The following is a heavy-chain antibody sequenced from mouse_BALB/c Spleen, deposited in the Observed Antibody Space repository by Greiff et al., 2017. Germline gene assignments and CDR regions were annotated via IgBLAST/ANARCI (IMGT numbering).Heavy chain of an antibody. CDR3: AREETQRGGFAY. CDR1: GYTFTSYW. Sequence: VQLQQSGAELARPGASVKLSCKASGYTFTSYWMQWVKQRPGQGLEWIGAIYPGDGDTRYTQKFKGKATLTADKSSSTAYMQLSSLASEDSAVYYCAREETQRGGFAYWGQGTLVTVSA. CDR2: IYPGDGDT. D-gene: IGHD3-1*01. V-gene: IGHV1-87*01. J-gene: IGHJ3*01.